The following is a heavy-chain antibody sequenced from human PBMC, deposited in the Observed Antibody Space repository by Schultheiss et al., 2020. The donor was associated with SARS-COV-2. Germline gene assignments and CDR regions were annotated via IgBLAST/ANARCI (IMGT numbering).Heavy chain of an antibody. J-gene: IGHJ3*02. CDR3: ARDARRATRVVGAFDI. D-gene: IGHD3-3*01. Sequence: VKVSCKASGGTFSSYAISWVRQAPGQGLEWMGGIIPIFGTANYAQKFQGRVTITADESTSTAYMELSSLRSEDTAVYYCARDARRATRVVGAFDIWGQGTMVTVSS. V-gene: IGHV1-69*01. CDR2: IIPIFGTA. CDR1: GGTFSSYA.